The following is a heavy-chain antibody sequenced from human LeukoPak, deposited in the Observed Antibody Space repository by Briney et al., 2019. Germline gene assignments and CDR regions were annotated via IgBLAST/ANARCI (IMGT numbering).Heavy chain of an antibody. D-gene: IGHD2-2*01. CDR2: ISGSGGST. V-gene: IGHV3-23*01. CDR3: AKGRVYCSSTSCPTTFFDY. CDR1: GFTFSSYW. Sequence: GGSLRLSCAASGFTFSSYWMSWVRQAPGKGLEWVSAISGSGGSTYYADSVKGRFTISRDNSKNTLYLQMNSLRAEDTAVYYCAKGRVYCSSTSCPTTFFDYWGQGTLVTVSS. J-gene: IGHJ4*02.